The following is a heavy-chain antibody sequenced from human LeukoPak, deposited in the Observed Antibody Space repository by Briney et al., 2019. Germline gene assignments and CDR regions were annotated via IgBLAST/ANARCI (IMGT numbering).Heavy chain of an antibody. CDR2: IYYSEST. CDR3: ARPASSGWYPFDY. Sequence: SETLSLTCTLSVGSLSRSSYYWGWIRHPPGKGLEWIGSIYYSESTYYNPSLTSRVTISIDTSRNQFSLNLSSVTAAAMDVYYCARPASSGWYPFDYWGQGTLVTVSS. D-gene: IGHD6-19*01. V-gene: IGHV4-39*01. CDR1: VGSLSRSSYY. J-gene: IGHJ4*02.